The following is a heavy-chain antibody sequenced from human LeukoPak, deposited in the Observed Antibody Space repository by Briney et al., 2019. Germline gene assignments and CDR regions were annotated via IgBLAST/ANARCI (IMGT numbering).Heavy chain of an antibody. CDR2: ISTSSSYI. J-gene: IGHJ4*02. Sequence: GGSLRLSCAASGLTFSSYSMNWVRQAPGKGLEWVSSISTSSSYIYYADSVKGQFTISRDNAKNSLYLQMNSLRAEDTAVYYCARRKEWEPPDYWGQGTLVTVSS. V-gene: IGHV3-21*01. CDR1: GLTFSSYS. CDR3: ARRKEWEPPDY. D-gene: IGHD1-26*01.